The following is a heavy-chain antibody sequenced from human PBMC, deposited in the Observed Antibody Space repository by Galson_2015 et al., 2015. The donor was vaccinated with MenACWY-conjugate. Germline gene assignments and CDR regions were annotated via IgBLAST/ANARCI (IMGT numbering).Heavy chain of an antibody. J-gene: IGHJ3*02. V-gene: IGHV3-23*01. CDR3: AKVHNGARTLGAFDI. D-gene: IGHD1-1*01. CDR2: ITGGGGDT. CDR1: GFTFSYYG. Sequence: SLRLSCAASGFTFSYYGMHWVRQAPGKGLEWVSVITGGGGDTYYADSVKGRFTISRDNSKNTLHLQMNSLRDEDTAVYYCAKVHNGARTLGAFDIWGQGTMVTVSS.